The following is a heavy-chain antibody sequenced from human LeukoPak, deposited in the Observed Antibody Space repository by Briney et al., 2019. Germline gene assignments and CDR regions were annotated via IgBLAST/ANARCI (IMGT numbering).Heavy chain of an antibody. CDR1: GGTFSSYA. CDR3: ARREVSHDDSYYYYYYMDV. CDR2: IIPIFGTA. D-gene: IGHD4-17*01. V-gene: IGHV1-69*05. J-gene: IGHJ6*03. Sequence: ASVTVSCKASGGTFSSYAISWVRQAPGQGLEWMGGIIPIFGTANYAQKLQGRVSITTDESTSTAYMELSSLRSEDTAVYYCARREVSHDDSYYYYYYMDVWGKGTTVTVSS.